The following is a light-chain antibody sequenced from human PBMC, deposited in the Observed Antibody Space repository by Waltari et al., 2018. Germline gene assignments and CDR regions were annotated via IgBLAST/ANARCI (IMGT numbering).Light chain of an antibody. CDR3: AAWDDSLTGQV. J-gene: IGLJ2*01. CDR2: RDN. Sequence: QSVLTQPPSAPGTPGQRVTISCSGSSSNIGTNSVYWYQKLPGTAPKLLIYRDNQRPAGVPDRFSGSKSGTSASLVISGLRSEDEADDYCAAWDDSLTGQVFGGGTKLTVL. V-gene: IGLV1-47*01. CDR1: SSNIGTNS.